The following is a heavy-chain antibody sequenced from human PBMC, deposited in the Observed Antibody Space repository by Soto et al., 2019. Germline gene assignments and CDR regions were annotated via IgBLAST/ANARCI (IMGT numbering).Heavy chain of an antibody. D-gene: IGHD2-2*01. J-gene: IGHJ5*02. V-gene: IGHV1-2*04. CDR1: GYTFTGYY. Sequence: ASVKVSCKASGYTFTGYYMHWVRQAPGQGLEWMGWINPNSGGTNYAQKFQGWVTMTRDTSISTAYMELSRLRSDDTAVYYCGRGGRPVYCSSPSCPDSKGENWFDPWGKETRVTAPS. CDR3: GRGGRPVYCSSPSCPDSKGENWFDP. CDR2: INPNSGGT.